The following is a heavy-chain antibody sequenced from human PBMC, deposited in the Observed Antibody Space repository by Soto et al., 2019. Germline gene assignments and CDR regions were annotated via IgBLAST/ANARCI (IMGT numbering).Heavy chain of an antibody. Sequence: GESLKISCAASGFTFSSYGMHWVRQAPGKGLEWVAVIWYDGSNKYYADSVKGRFTISRDNSKNTLYLQMNSLRAEDTAVYYCARGAYYYDSSGYYPYYYYYGMDVWGQGTTVTVSS. CDR3: ARGAYYYDSSGYYPYYYYYGMDV. CDR1: GFTFSSYG. V-gene: IGHV3-33*01. CDR2: IWYDGSNK. D-gene: IGHD3-22*01. J-gene: IGHJ6*02.